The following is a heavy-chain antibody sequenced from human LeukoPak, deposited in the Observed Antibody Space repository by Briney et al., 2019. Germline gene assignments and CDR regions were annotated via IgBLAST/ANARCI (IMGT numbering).Heavy chain of an antibody. CDR3: ARGAWYSSSWPVGY. J-gene: IGHJ4*02. D-gene: IGHD6-13*01. Sequence: SETLSLTCTVSGGSISSHYWSWIRQPPGKGLEWIGYIYYSGSTNYNPSLKSRVTISVDTSKNQCSLKLSSVTAADTAVYYCARGAWYSSSWPVGYWGQGTLVTVSS. CDR1: GGSISSHY. CDR2: IYYSGST. V-gene: IGHV4-59*11.